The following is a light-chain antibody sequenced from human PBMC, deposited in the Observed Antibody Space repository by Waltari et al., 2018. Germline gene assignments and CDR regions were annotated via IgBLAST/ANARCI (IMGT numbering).Light chain of an antibody. CDR3: LQDDKYPLT. J-gene: IGKJ4*01. CDR2: SAT. Sequence: AIQMTQSPASLSASVGDRVTITCRASQAIRNDLGWYQQKPGKAPKLLIFSATRLQNGVPSRFSGSGSGTDFTLTISSLQPEDFATYYCLQDDKYPLTFGGGTKVEIK. CDR1: QAIRND. V-gene: IGKV1-6*01.